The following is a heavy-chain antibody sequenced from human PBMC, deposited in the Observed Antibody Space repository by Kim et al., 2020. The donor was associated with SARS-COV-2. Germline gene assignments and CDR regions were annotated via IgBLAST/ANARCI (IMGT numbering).Heavy chain of an antibody. J-gene: IGHJ4*02. D-gene: IGHD3-16*02. CDR2: YTSGRT. V-gene: IGHV4-4*07. CDR3: ASALGH. Sequence: YTSGRTNYNPSLQSRVPMSVDMSKNQFSLKLSSVTAADPAVYYCASALGHWGQGTLVTVSS.